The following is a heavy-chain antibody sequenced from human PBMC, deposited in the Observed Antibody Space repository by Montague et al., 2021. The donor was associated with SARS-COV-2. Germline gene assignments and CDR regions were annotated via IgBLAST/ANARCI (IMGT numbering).Heavy chain of an antibody. D-gene: IGHD6-13*01. CDR1: GLAISMYW. CDR2: IKQDGSET. J-gene: IGHJ4*02. CDR3: GFNSVAGAGDS. Sequence: SLRLSCAASGLAISMYWMTWVRQAPGKGLEWVAHIKQDGSETYYADSVKGRFSISRDNTKNSLYLQLNSLRADDTAVYYCGFNSVAGAGDSLGQGTLVTVSS. V-gene: IGHV3-7*01.